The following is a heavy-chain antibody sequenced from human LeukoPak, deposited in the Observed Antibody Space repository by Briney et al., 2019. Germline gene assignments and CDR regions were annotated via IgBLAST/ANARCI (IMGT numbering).Heavy chain of an antibody. V-gene: IGHV3-53*05. CDR3: ARTSEMATSDFGAFGI. D-gene: IGHD5-24*01. Sequence: GGSLRLSCAASGFTFSSNYMSWVRQAPGKGLEWVSVIYSGGSTYYADSVKGRFTISRDNSKNTLYLQMNSLGAEDTAVYYCARTSEMATSDFGAFGIWGQGTMVTVSS. CDR1: GFTFSSNY. CDR2: IYSGGST. J-gene: IGHJ3*02.